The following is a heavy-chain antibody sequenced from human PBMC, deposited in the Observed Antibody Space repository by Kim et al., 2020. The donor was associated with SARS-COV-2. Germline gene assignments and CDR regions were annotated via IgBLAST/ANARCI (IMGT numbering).Heavy chain of an antibody. Sequence: GESLKISCKGSGFSFTSYWIGWVRQMPGKGLEWMGIIYPADSDTRYSPSFQGQVTISADKSITTAYLQWSSLKASDTAIYYCARQDDILTGYYPYWGQGTLVTVSS. CDR3: ARQDDILTGYYPY. CDR2: IYPADSDT. V-gene: IGHV5-51*01. J-gene: IGHJ4*02. CDR1: GFSFTSYW. D-gene: IGHD3-9*01.